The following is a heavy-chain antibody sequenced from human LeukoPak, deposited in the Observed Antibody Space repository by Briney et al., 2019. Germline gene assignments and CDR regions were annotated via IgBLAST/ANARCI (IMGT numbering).Heavy chain of an antibody. CDR1: GGSISSSSYY. CDR2: IYYSGST. CDR3: ARLYSSGWYGYFDY. D-gene: IGHD6-19*01. Sequence: SETLSLTCTVSGGSISSSSYYWGWIRQPPGKGLEWIGSIYYSGSTYYNPSLKSRVTISVDTSKNQLSLKLSSVTAADTAVYYCARLYSSGWYGYFDYWGQGTLVTVSS. J-gene: IGHJ4*02. V-gene: IGHV4-39*07.